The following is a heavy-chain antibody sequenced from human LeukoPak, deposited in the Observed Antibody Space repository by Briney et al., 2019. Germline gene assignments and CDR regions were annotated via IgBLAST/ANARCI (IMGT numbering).Heavy chain of an antibody. D-gene: IGHD3-22*01. CDR3: AKALPEIYYDSSGYYSLGY. J-gene: IGHJ4*02. CDR2: ISGSGGST. Sequence: GGSLRLSCAASGFTFSGYAMSWVRQAPGKGLEWVSAISGSGGSTYYADSVKGRFTISRDTSKNTLYLQMNSLRAEDTAVYYCAKALPEIYYDSSGYYSLGYWGQGTLVTVSS. CDR1: GFTFSGYA. V-gene: IGHV3-23*01.